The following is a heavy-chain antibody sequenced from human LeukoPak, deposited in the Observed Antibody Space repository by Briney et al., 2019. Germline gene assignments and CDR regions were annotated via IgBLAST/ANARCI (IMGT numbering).Heavy chain of an antibody. Sequence: GESLKIFCKGSGYSFTSYWISWVRQMPGKGLEWMGRIDPSDSYTNYSPSFQGHVTISADKSISTAYLQWSSLKASDTAMYYCARAWIQLWSNMDVWGKGTTVTVSS. CDR1: GYSFTSYW. CDR2: IDPSDSYT. CDR3: ARAWIQLWSNMDV. J-gene: IGHJ6*04. D-gene: IGHD5-18*01. V-gene: IGHV5-10-1*01.